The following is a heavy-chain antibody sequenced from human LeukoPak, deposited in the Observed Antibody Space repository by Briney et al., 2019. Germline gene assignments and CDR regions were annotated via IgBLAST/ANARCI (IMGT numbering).Heavy chain of an antibody. CDR2: INWKSGSI. Sequence: GRSLRLSCAASGFTFYDYAMHWVRQTPGKGREWVSGINWKSGSIGYADSVKGRFTISRDNAKNSLYLQMNSLRPEDTAFYYCAKDKGSGWSGIDYWGQGTLVTVSS. CDR1: GFTFYDYA. V-gene: IGHV3-9*01. J-gene: IGHJ4*02. D-gene: IGHD6-19*01. CDR3: AKDKGSGWSGIDY.